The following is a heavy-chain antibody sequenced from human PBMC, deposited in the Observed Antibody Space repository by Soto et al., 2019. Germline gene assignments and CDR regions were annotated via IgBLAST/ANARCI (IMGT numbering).Heavy chain of an antibody. CDR3: VRDSPIGSTFSGYDGIDY. D-gene: IGHD5-12*01. CDR2: INPSGGT. J-gene: IGHJ4*02. V-gene: IGHV1-46*01. Sequence: ASVKVSCKASGDTFTSYYMHWVRQAPGQGLEWMGIINPSGGTSYAQKFQGRVTITADKSTGTAYMELNSLRSEDTAVYYCVRDSPIGSTFSGYDGIDYWGQGTLVTVSS. CDR1: GDTFTSYY.